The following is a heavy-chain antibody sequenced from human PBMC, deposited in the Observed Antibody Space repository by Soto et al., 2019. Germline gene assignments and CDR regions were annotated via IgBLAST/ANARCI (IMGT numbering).Heavy chain of an antibody. V-gene: IGHV3-48*01. D-gene: IGHD2-8*01. J-gene: IGHJ5*02. Sequence: TGGSQSLSCAASGFTFISYIMNWVRQAPGKGLEWVSYISSSSSTIYYADSVKGRFTVSRDNSKNTLYLQMNSLTAEDTAVYYCAKDDGNRAVLYWFDPWGQGTLVTSPQ. CDR1: GFTFISYI. CDR2: ISSSSSTI. CDR3: AKDDGNRAVLYWFDP.